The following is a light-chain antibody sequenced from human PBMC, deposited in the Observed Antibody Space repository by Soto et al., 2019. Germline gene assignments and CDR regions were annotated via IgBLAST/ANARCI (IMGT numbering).Light chain of an antibody. Sequence: QSPLTQPTSVSGSPGPAITISCTRTISDVGGYNYVSWYQQHPGKAPKLMIYDVSNRPSGVSNRFSGSKSGNTASLTISGLQAEDEADYSCSSYTRSSTYVFGTGTKVTV. J-gene: IGLJ1*01. V-gene: IGLV2-14*03. CDR2: DVS. CDR3: SSYTRSSTYV. CDR1: ISDVGGYNY.